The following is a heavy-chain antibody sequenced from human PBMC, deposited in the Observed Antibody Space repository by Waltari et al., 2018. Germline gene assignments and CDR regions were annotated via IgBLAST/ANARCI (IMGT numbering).Heavy chain of an antibody. Sequence: QVQLQQWGAGLLKPSETLSLTCAVYGGSFSGYYWSWIRQPPGKGLEWIGEINHSGSTNYNPSLKSRVTISVDTSKNQFSLKLSSVTAADTAVYYCARGVKWRELRQYYYYYMDVWGKGTTVTVSS. CDR3: ARGVKWRELRQYYYYYMDV. V-gene: IGHV4-34*01. J-gene: IGHJ6*03. D-gene: IGHD1-26*01. CDR2: INHSGST. CDR1: GGSFSGYY.